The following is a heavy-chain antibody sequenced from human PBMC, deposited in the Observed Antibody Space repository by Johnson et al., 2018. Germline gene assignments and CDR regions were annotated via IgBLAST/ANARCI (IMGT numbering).Heavy chain of an antibody. CDR2: IIPIFGTA. V-gene: IGHV1-69*12. Sequence: QVQLVQSGAEVKKPGSSVKVSCKASGGTFSSYAISWVRQAPGQGLEWMGGIIPIFGTANYAQKFQGRVTITADESTVTAYMELSSLRSEDTAVYYCARLVHAPPSYYYYYYGMDVWGQVTTVSVSS. CDR3: ARLVHAPPSYYYYYYGMDV. J-gene: IGHJ6*02. CDR1: GGTFSSYA. D-gene: IGHD3-10*02.